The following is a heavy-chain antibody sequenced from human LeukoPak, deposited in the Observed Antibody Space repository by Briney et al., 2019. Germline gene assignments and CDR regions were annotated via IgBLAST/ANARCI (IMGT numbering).Heavy chain of an antibody. J-gene: IGHJ4*02. CDR1: GYTFTSYG. V-gene: IGHV1-8*01. CDR3: ARDSVVAPVTFDY. D-gene: IGHD2-21*02. Sequence: ASVKVSCKASGYTFTSYGISWVRQAPGQGLEWMGWMNPNSGNTGYAQKFQGRVTMTRNTSISTAYMELSSLRSEDTAVYYCARDSVVAPVTFDYWGQGTLVTVSS. CDR2: MNPNSGNT.